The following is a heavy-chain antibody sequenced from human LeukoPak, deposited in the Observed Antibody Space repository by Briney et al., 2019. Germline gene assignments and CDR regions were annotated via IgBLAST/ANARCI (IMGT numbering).Heavy chain of an antibody. D-gene: IGHD3-9*01. J-gene: IGHJ5*02. V-gene: IGHV4-30-2*01. Sequence: SQTLSLTCAVSGGSISSGGYSRSWIRQPPGKGLEWIGYIYHSGSTYYNPSLKSRVTISVDRSKNQFSLKLSSVTAADTAVYYCARYYDILTGQGNWFDPWGQGTLVTVSS. CDR2: IYHSGST. CDR3: ARYYDILTGQGNWFDP. CDR1: GGSISSGGYS.